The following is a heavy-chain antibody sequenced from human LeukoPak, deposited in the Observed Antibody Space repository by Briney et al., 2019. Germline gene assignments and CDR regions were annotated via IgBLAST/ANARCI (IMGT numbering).Heavy chain of an antibody. CDR2: ISAYNGNT. Sequence: GASVKVSCKASGYTFTSYGISWVRQAPRQGLEGMGWISAYNGNTNYAQKLQGRVTMTTEQSTSTAYMELRSLRSDDTAVYYCARELRGYSYGYSHYFDYWGQGTLVTVSS. V-gene: IGHV1-18*01. J-gene: IGHJ4*02. CDR3: ARELRGYSYGYSHYFDY. CDR1: GYTFTSYG. D-gene: IGHD5-18*01.